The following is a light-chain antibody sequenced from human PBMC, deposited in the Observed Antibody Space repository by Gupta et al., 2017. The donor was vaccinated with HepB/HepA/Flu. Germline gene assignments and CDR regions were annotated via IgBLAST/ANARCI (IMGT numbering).Light chain of an antibody. J-gene: IGLJ3*02. CDR2: DVT. CDR1: SSDVGGYSY. V-gene: IGLV2-11*01. Sequence: QSALTQPRSVSGSPGQPVTISCTGTSSDVGGYSYVSWYQQQPGKAPQLMIYDVTKRPSGVPDRFSGSKSGNTASLTISGLQAEDEADYCCCSYAGSYAWVFGGGTKLTVL. CDR3: CSYAGSYAWV.